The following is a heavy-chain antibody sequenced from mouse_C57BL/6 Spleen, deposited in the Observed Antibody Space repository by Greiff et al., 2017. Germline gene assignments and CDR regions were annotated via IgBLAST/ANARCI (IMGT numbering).Heavy chain of an antibody. V-gene: IGHV5-4*01. CDR1: GFTFSSYA. Sequence: EVKLMESGGGLVKPGGSLKLSCAASGFTFSSYAMSWVRQTPEKRLEWVATISDGGSYTYYPDNVKGRFTISRDNAKNNLYLQMSHLKSEDTAMYYCARDGNSFAYWGQGTLVTVSA. CDR2: ISDGGSYT. CDR3: ARDGNSFAY. J-gene: IGHJ3*01. D-gene: IGHD2-1*01.